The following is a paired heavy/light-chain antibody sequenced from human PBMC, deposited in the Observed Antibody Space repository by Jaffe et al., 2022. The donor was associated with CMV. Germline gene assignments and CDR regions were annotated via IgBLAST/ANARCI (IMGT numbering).Heavy chain of an antibody. Sequence: EVQLVESGGGLVQPGGSLRLSCAASGFTFSSYEMNWVRQAPGKGLEWVSYISSDGTSIHYADSVKGRFTISRDNAKNSVYLQMNSLRVEDSAVYHCARDRGGWYRWFDPWGQGTLVTVSS. J-gene: IGHJ5*02. V-gene: IGHV3-48*03. CDR2: ISSDGTSI. CDR1: GFTFSSYE. D-gene: IGHD6-19*01. CDR3: ARDRGGWYRWFDP.
Light chain of an antibody. CDR1: SSDVGGYNY. CDR2: DVS. V-gene: IGLV2-14*03. CDR3: SSYTTSSALI. J-gene: IGLJ2*01. Sequence: QSALTQPASVSGSPGQSITISCTGTSSDVGGYNYVSWYQQHPGKVPKLIIYDVSNRPSGVSDRFSGSKSGNTASLTISGLQAEDEADYYCSSYTTSSALIFGGGTKLTVL.